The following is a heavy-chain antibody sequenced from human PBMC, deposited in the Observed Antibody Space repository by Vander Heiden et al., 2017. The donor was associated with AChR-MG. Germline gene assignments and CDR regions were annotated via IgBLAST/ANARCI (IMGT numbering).Heavy chain of an antibody. CDR3: TTVSGGVPAVPMDV. V-gene: IGHV3-15*01. J-gene: IGHJ6*02. Sequence: EVQLVESGGGLVKPGGSLRLSCAASGFTFSNAWMSWVRQAPGKGLEWVGRIKSKTDGGTTDYAAPVKGRFTISRDDSKITLYLQMKSMQTEDTAVYYCTTVSGGVPAVPMDVWGQGTTVTVSS. CDR1: GFTFSNAW. D-gene: IGHD2-2*01. CDR2: IKSKTDGGTT.